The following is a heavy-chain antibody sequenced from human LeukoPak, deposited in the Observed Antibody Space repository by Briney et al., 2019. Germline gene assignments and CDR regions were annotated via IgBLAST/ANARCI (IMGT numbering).Heavy chain of an antibody. Sequence: GSLRLSCAASGFTFSSYSMYWIRQAPGKGLEWIGSIYYHENTYYNSSLKSRVTISVDTSKNQFSLKLNSVTAADTAVYFCARRAYSAAYWKHFDYWGQGTLVTVSS. CDR3: ARRAYSAAYWKHFDY. CDR1: GFTFSSYSMY. D-gene: IGHD1-1*01. CDR2: IYYHENT. J-gene: IGHJ4*02. V-gene: IGHV4-39*01.